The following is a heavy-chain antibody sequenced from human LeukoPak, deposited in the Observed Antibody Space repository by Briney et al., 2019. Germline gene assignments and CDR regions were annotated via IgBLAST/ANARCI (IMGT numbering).Heavy chain of an antibody. CDR1: GGTFSSYA. J-gene: IGHJ3*02. CDR2: IIPIFGTA. CDR3: AREGCSGGSCYSEPMRNAFDI. D-gene: IGHD2-15*01. Sequence: ASVKVSCKASGGTFSSYAISWVRQAPGQGLEWMGGIIPIFGTANYAQKFQGRVTMTRDMSTSTVYMELSSLRSEDTAVYYCAREGCSGGSCYSEPMRNAFDIWGQGTMVTVSS. V-gene: IGHV1-69*05.